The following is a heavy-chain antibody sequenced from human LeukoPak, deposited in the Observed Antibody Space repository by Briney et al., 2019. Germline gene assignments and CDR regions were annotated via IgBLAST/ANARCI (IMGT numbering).Heavy chain of an antibody. CDR2: IIPILGIA. J-gene: IGHJ4*02. D-gene: IGHD5-12*01. Sequence: SVKVSCKVSGYTLTELSMHWVRQAPGQGLEWMGRIIPILGIANYAQKFQGRVTITADKSTSTAYMELSSLRSEDTAVYYCARERPQSGYEDYWGQGTLVTVSS. CDR1: GYTLTELS. CDR3: ARERPQSGYEDY. V-gene: IGHV1-69*04.